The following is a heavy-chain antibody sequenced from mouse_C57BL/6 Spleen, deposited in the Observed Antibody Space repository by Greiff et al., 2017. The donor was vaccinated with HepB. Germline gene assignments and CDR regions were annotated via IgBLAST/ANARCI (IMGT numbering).Heavy chain of an antibody. CDR2: ISYSGST. CDR1: GYSVTSDY. V-gene: IGHV3-8*01. Sequence: EVKLMESGPGLAKPSQTLSLTCSVTGYSVTSDYWNWIRKFPGNKLEYMGYISYSGSTYYNPSLKSRISITRDTSKNQYYLQLNSVTTEDTATYYCARSDDGYYGWYYFDYWGQGTTLTVSS. D-gene: IGHD2-3*01. J-gene: IGHJ2*01. CDR3: ARSDDGYYGWYYFDY.